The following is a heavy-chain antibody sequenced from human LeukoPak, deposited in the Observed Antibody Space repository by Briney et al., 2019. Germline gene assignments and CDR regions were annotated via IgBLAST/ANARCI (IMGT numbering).Heavy chain of an antibody. Sequence: ASVKVSCKASGYTFTSYDINWVRQATGQGLEWMGWMNPNSGNTGYAQKFQGRVTMTRDTSTSTVYMELSSLTSEDTAVYSCAREPGYSSGWPLDYWGQGTLVTVSS. CDR3: AREPGYSSGWPLDY. V-gene: IGHV1-8*01. CDR2: MNPNSGNT. J-gene: IGHJ4*02. CDR1: GYTFTSYD. D-gene: IGHD6-19*01.